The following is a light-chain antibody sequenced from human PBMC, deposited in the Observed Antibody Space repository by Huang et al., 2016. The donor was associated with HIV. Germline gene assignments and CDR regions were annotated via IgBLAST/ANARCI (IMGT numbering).Light chain of an antibody. CDR3: HQYNNWLLS. CDR2: GLS. J-gene: IGKJ4*01. CDR1: RSVSTN. Sequence: EIVMTQSLATLSVFPGERITLSCRANRSVSTNLAWYQQRPGQAPRLLIYGLSTRAPGIPARFSGSGSGTDFTLNISSLQSEDFALYYCHQYNNWLLSFGGGTRVDI. V-gene: IGKV3-15*01.